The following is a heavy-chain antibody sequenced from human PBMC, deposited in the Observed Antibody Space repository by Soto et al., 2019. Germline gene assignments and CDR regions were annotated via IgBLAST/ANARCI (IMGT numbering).Heavy chain of an antibody. V-gene: IGHV3-21*01. D-gene: IGHD4-4*01. CDR1: GFTFSSYS. CDR3: AREGINNYNEYYFDS. J-gene: IGHJ4*02. CDR2: ISGSGNYT. Sequence: GGSLRLSCAASGFTFSSYSMNWVRQAPGKGLEWVSSISGSGNYTHYADFLRGRFTISRDNAKTSLYLQMNSLRAEDTAVYYCAREGINNYNEYYFDSWGQGTVVTVS.